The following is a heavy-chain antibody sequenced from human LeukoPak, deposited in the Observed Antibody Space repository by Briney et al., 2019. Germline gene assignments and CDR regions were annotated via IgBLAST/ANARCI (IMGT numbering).Heavy chain of an antibody. CDR3: VFVGATRGYYFDY. CDR2: IYYSGST. V-gene: IGHV4-28*01. Sequence: SDTLSLTCAVSGYSISSNNWWAWIRQPPGKGLEWIGYIYYSGSTYYNPSLKSRVTISVDTSKNQFSLKLSSVTAADTAVYYCVFVGATRGYYFDYWGQGTLVTVSS. D-gene: IGHD1-26*01. J-gene: IGHJ4*02. CDR1: GYSISSNNW.